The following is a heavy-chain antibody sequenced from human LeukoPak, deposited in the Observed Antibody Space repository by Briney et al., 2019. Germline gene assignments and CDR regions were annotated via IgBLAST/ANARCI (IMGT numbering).Heavy chain of an antibody. D-gene: IGHD2-2*01. V-gene: IGHV3-11*01. J-gene: IGHJ4*02. CDR3: ARYVIPAARDNDY. CDR2: ISSSGSTI. Sequence: GGSLRLSCAASGFTFSDYYMSWIRQAPGKGLEWVSYISSSGSTIYYVDSVKGRFTISRDNAKNSLYLQMNSLRAEDTAVYYCARYVIPAARDNDYWGQGTLVTVSS. CDR1: GFTFSDYY.